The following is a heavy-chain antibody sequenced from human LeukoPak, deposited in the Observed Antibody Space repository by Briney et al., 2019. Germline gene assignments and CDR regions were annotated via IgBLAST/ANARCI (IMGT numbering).Heavy chain of an antibody. V-gene: IGHV1-2*02. CDR2: INPNSGGT. Sequence: ASVKVSCEASGYTFTSYGISWVRQAPGQGLEWMGWINPNSGGTNYAQKFQGRVTMTRDTSISTAYMELSRLRSDDTAVYYCARDFVDIGYDYWGQGTLVTVSS. D-gene: IGHD5-12*01. J-gene: IGHJ4*02. CDR3: ARDFVDIGYDY. CDR1: GYTFTSYG.